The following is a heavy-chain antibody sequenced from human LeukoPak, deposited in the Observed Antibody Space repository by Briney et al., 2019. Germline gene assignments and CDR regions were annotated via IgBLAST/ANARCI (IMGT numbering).Heavy chain of an antibody. J-gene: IGHJ6*02. V-gene: IGHV4-34*01. D-gene: IGHD3-22*01. CDR2: INHSGST. Sequence: SETLSLTCAVYGGSFGGYYWSWIRQPPGKGLEWIGEINHSGSTNYNPSLKSRVTISVDTSKNQFSLKLSSVTAADTAVYYCARDSSGYYPLEWYYGMDVWGQGTTVTVSS. CDR1: GGSFGGYY. CDR3: ARDSSGYYPLEWYYGMDV.